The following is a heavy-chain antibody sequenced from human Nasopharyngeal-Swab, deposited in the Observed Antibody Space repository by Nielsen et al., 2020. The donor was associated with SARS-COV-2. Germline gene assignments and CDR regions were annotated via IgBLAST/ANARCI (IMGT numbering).Heavy chain of an antibody. V-gene: IGHV4-38-2*02. D-gene: IGHD3-22*01. J-gene: IGHJ6*02. CDR1: GYSISIGYY. Sequence: AETLSLTCTVSGYSISIGYYWGWIRQPPGKGLEWIGNMYHSGTSFYNPALKSRVTLSIDTSKNQLSLRLNSVTAADTAVYYCAGGGSGYYNYYYNVDVWGQGTTVTVSS. CDR2: MYHSGTS. CDR3: AGGGSGYYNYYYNVDV.